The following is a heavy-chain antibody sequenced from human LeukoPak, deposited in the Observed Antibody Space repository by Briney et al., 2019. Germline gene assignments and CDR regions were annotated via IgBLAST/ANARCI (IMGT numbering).Heavy chain of an antibody. CDR2: IYTSGST. CDR1: GGSLNLHY. Sequence: SETLSLTCTVSGGSLNLHYWTWIRQPAGKGLEWIGRIYTSGSTNYNPSLKSRVTMSVDTSKNQFSLKLSSVTAADTAVYYCARERTYGDYFDYWGQGTLVTVSS. CDR3: ARERTYGDYFDY. D-gene: IGHD4-17*01. V-gene: IGHV4-4*07. J-gene: IGHJ4*02.